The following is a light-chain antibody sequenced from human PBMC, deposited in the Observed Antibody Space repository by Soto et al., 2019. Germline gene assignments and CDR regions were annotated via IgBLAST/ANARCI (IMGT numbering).Light chain of an antibody. V-gene: IGKV3-15*01. CDR1: QSVSSN. J-gene: IGKJ1*01. CDR3: QQYNDWPLT. CDR2: GAS. Sequence: EIVLTQSPATLSVSPGERATLSCRASQSVSSNLAWFQQKPGQAPRLLIYGASTRDTGISARFSGSGSGTEFTLTISSLQSEDFALYYCQQYNDWPLTFGQGTKVDIK.